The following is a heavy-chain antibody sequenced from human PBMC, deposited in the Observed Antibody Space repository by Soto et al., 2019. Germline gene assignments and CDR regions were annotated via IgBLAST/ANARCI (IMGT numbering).Heavy chain of an antibody. CDR1: GFTFSSYA. D-gene: IGHD6-13*01. CDR3: AKVLHSSSWYQVFDY. V-gene: IGHV3-23*01. CDR2: ISGSGGST. J-gene: IGHJ4*02. Sequence: PGGSLRLSCAASGFTFSSYAMSWVRQAPGKGLEWVSAISGSGGSTYYADSVKGRFTISRDNSKNTLYLQMNSLGAEDTAVYYCAKVLHSSSWYQVFDYWGQGTLVTVSS.